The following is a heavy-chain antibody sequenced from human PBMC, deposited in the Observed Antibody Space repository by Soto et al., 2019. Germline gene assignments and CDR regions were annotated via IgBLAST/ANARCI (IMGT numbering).Heavy chain of an antibody. CDR3: ARGLRSSSWYAPYYYYGMDV. V-gene: IGHV1-8*01. J-gene: IGHJ6*02. D-gene: IGHD6-13*01. Sequence: ASVKVSCKASGYTFTSYDINWVRQATGQGLEWMGWMNPNSGNTGYAQKFQGRVTMTRNTSISTAYMELSSLRSEDTAVYYCARGLRSSSWYAPYYYYGMDVWGQGTTVTVSS. CDR2: MNPNSGNT. CDR1: GYTFTSYD.